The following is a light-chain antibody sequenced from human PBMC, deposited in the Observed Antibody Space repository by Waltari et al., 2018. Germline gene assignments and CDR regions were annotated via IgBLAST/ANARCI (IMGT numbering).Light chain of an antibody. J-gene: IGLJ2*01. V-gene: IGLV2-14*01. Sequence: QSALTQPASVSGSLGQSITISCTGTNSDVGGYQYVSWYQQQPGKAPRLMIYEVNSRPSGISTLFSGSKSGNTASLTISDLQTEDEAHYYCSSYTTTSTLLFGGGTKVTVV. CDR1: NSDVGGYQY. CDR3: SSYTTTSTLL. CDR2: EVN.